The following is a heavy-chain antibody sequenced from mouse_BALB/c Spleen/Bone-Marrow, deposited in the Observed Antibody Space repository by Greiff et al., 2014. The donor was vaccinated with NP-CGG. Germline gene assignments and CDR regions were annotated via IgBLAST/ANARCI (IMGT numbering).Heavy chain of an antibody. CDR2: INPYSGGT. V-gene: IGHV1-18*01. Sequence: VHVKQSGPELVKPGASMKISCKASGFSFTGYTMNWVKQSHGENLEWIGLINPYSGGTSYNLKFKGKATLTVDKSFSTAYMELLSLTSEDSAVYYCARADYYFDYWGQGTTLTVSS. CDR1: GFSFTGYT. J-gene: IGHJ2*01. CDR3: ARADYYFDY.